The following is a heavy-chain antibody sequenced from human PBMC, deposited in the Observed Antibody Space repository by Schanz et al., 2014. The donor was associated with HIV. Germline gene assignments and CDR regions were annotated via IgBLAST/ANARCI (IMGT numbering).Heavy chain of an antibody. V-gene: IGHV1-69*01. Sequence: QVQLVQSGAEVEKPGASAKVSCKASGYSFTGYYIHWVRQAPGQGLEWMGGIIPIFGTANYAQKFQGRVTIIADESTSTAYMELRSLRSDDTAVYYCARGALGLAAAGSYYFYYGMDVWGQGTTVTVSS. CDR3: ARGALGLAAAGSYYFYYGMDV. CDR2: IIPIFGTA. CDR1: GYSFTGYY. J-gene: IGHJ6*02. D-gene: IGHD6-13*01.